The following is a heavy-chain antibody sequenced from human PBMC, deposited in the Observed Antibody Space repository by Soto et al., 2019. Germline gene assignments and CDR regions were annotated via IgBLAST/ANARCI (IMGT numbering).Heavy chain of an antibody. Sequence: EVQLVESWGGMEMPGGSLRLSCAASGFTFSDAWMTWIRQAPGKGLQCVGRIKRKIDGETTDYAAPVKGRFTISRDDSKNTLYLQMNSLKVEDTAVYYCVTDRGGGMDVWGQGTTVTVSS. D-gene: IGHD3-10*01. J-gene: IGHJ6*01. CDR1: GFTFSDAW. CDR3: VTDRGGGMDV. V-gene: IGHV3-15*01. CDR2: IKRKIDGETT.